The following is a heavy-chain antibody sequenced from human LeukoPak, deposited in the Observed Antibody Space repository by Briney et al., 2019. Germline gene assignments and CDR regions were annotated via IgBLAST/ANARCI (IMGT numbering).Heavy chain of an antibody. CDR2: IRYDGSNK. D-gene: IGHD2-15*01. CDR3: ASPSESMYSNGYYMDV. J-gene: IGHJ6*03. CDR1: GFTFSSYG. V-gene: IGHV3-30*02. Sequence: GGSLRLSCAASGFTFSSYGMHWVRQAPGKGLEWVAFIRYDGSNKYYADSVKGRFTISRDNSKNTLYLQMNSLRAEDTAVYYCASPSESMYSNGYYMDVWGKGTTVTVSS.